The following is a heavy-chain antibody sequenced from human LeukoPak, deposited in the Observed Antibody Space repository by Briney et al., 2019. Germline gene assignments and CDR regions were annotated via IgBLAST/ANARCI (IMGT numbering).Heavy chain of an antibody. CDR1: GGSISSYY. V-gene: IGHV4-59*01. CDR3: ARDPVTAGYYYGMDV. Sequence: SETLSLTCTVSGGSISSYYWSWIRQPPGKGLEWIGYIYYSGSSNYNPSLKSRVTISVDMSKNQFSLNLSSVTAADTAVYYCARDPVTAGYYYGMDVWGQGTTVTVSS. J-gene: IGHJ6*02. D-gene: IGHD2-21*02. CDR2: IYYSGSS.